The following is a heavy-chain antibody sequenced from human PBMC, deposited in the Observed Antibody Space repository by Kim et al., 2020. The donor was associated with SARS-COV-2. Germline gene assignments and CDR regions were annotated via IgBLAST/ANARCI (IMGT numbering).Heavy chain of an antibody. CDR1: GGSISSYY. CDR2: IYYSGST. D-gene: IGHD5-18*01. J-gene: IGHJ6*02. V-gene: IGHV4-59*13. Sequence: SETLSLTCTVSGGSISSYYWSWIRQPPGKGLEWIGYIYYSGSTNYNPSIKSRVTISVDTSKNQFSLKLSSVTAADTAVYYCAAAMVTRYYYYGMDVWGQGNTVTVSS. CDR3: AAAMVTRYYYYGMDV.